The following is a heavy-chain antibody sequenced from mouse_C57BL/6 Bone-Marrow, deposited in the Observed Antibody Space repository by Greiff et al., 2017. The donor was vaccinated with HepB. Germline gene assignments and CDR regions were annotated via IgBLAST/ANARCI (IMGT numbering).Heavy chain of an antibody. CDR3: ARRYYDYYYFDY. CDR1: GYSITSGYY. D-gene: IGHD2-4*01. Sequence: EVKLMESGPGLVKPSQSLSLTCSVTGYSITSGYYWNWIRQFPGNKLEWMGYISYDGSNNYNPSLKNRISITRDTSKNQFFLKLNSVTTEDTATYYCARRYYDYYYFDYWGQGTTLTVSS. V-gene: IGHV3-6*01. CDR2: ISYDGSN. J-gene: IGHJ2*01.